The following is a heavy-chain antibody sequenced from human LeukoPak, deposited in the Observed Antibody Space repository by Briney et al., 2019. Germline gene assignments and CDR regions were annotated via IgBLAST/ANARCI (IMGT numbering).Heavy chain of an antibody. J-gene: IGHJ4*02. CDR2: TYYRSKWSN. D-gene: IGHD6-13*01. V-gene: IGHV6-1*01. Sequence: SQTLSLTFAISGDSVSSNRAAWNWIRQSPSRGLEWLGRTYYRSKWSNDNAVSVKSRITITPDTPKNQFSLQLNSVTPEDTGVYYCARSLQYTGSWAFDYWGQGTLVTVSS. CDR1: GDSVSSNRAA. CDR3: ARSLQYTGSWAFDY.